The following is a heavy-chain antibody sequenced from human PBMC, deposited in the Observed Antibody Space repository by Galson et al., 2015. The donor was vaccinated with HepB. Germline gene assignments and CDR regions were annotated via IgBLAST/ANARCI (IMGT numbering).Heavy chain of an antibody. CDR1: GYTLTELS. V-gene: IGHV1-24*01. D-gene: IGHD3-22*01. J-gene: IGHJ4*02. CDR2: FDPEDGET. Sequence: KVSGYTLTELSMHWVRQAPGKGLEWMGGFDPEDGETIYAQKFQGRVTMTEDTSTDTAYMELSSLRSEDTAVYYCATLMIVASNRDYWGQGTLVTVSS. CDR3: ATLMIVASNRDY.